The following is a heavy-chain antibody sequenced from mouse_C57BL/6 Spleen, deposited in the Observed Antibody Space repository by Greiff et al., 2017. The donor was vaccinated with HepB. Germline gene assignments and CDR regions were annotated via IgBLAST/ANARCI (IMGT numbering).Heavy chain of an antibody. D-gene: IGHD4-1*02. CDR3: TVGQLGRFDY. CDR2: IRLKSDNYAT. Sequence: EVKLEESGGGLVQPGGSMKLSCVASGFTFSNYWMNWVRQSPEKGLEWVAQIRLKSDNYATHYAESVKGRFTISRDDSKSSVYLQMNNLRAEDTGIYYCTVGQLGRFDYWGQGTTLTVSS. CDR1: GFTFSNYW. J-gene: IGHJ2*01. V-gene: IGHV6-3*01.